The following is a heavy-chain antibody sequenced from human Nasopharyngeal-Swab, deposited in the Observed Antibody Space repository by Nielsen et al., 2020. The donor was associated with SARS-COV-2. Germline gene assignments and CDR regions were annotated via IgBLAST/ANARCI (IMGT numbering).Heavy chain of an antibody. Sequence: ASVKVSCKASGYTFTNYGISWVRQAPGQGLEGMGWISPYNGETNFAQKVQDRVTLTTDTSTSTVNMELRSLRPDDTAVYYCARDFWIDGSGSHFEENSFDPWGQGTLVTVSS. J-gene: IGHJ5*02. CDR1: GYTFTNYG. CDR3: ARDFWIDGSGSHFEENSFDP. CDR2: ISPYNGET. D-gene: IGHD3-10*01. V-gene: IGHV1-18*04.